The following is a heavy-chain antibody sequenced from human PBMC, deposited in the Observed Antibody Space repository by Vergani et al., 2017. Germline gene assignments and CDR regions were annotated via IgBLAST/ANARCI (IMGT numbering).Heavy chain of an antibody. Sequence: EVQLVESGGGLVKPGGSLRLSCAASGFTFSSYSMNWVRQAPGKGLEWVSSISSSSSYIYYADSVKGRFTISRDNAKNSLYLQMNSLRAEDTALYYCARELDCWSGYDSKPCWFDYWGQGTLVTVSS. J-gene: IGHJ4*02. D-gene: IGHD5-12*01. CDR3: ARELDCWSGYDSKPCWFDY. V-gene: IGHV3-21*01. CDR2: ISSSSSYI. CDR1: GFTFSSYS.